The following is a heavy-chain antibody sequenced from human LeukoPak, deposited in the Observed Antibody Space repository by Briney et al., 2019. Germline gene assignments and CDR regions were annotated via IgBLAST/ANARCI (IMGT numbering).Heavy chain of an antibody. V-gene: IGHV1-69*05. D-gene: IGHD2-15*01. CDR2: NIPIFGTA. CDR1: GGTFSSYA. CDR3: ARERRESRGYSGYFSVVAATPLDY. J-gene: IGHJ4*02. Sequence: ASVKVSCKASGGTFSSYAISWVRQAPGQGLEWMGRNIPIFGTANYAQKFQGRVTITTDESTSTAYMELSSLRSEDTAVYYCARERRESRGYSGYFSVVAATPLDYWGQGTLVTVSS.